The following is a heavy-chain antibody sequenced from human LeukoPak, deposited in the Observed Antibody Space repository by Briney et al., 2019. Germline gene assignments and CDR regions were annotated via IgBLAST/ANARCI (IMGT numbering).Heavy chain of an antibody. CDR3: ATTPGVRGGLDY. Sequence: HSGGSLRLSCAASGFVVSSKYMNWVRQAPGRGLEWVSVIYAGFSTYYADSVKVRFTISRDTSKNILYLQMNSLRAEDTAVYYCATTPGVRGGLDYWGQGTLVTVSS. J-gene: IGHJ4*02. CDR2: IYAGFST. CDR1: GFVVSSKY. V-gene: IGHV3-53*01. D-gene: IGHD3-10*01.